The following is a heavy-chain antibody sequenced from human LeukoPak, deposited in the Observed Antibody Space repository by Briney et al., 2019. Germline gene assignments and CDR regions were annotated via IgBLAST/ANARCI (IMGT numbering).Heavy chain of an antibody. V-gene: IGHV1-8*01. J-gene: IGHJ4*02. CDR3: ASRGGGDEEYSYSPYYFDY. D-gene: IGHD5-18*01. CDR1: GYTFTSYD. CDR2: MNPNSGNT. Sequence: ASVKVSCKASGYTFTSYDINWVRQATGQGLEWMGWMNPNSGNTGYAQKFQGRVTMTRNTSISTAYMELSSRRSEDTAVYYCASRGGGDEEYSYSPYYFDYWGQGTLVTVSS.